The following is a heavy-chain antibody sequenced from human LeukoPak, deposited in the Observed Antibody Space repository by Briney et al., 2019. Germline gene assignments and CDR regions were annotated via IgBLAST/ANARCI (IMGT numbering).Heavy chain of an antibody. J-gene: IGHJ4*02. CDR3: ARAPKGYYDSSGSHFDY. CDR2: INPSGGST. CDR1: GYTFTSYY. V-gene: IGHV1-46*01. D-gene: IGHD3-22*01. Sequence: ASVKVSCKASGYTFTSYYMHWVRQAPGQGLEWMGIINPSGGSTSYAQKFQGRVTMTRDTSTSTVYMELSSLRSEGTAVYYCARAPKGYYDSSGSHFDYWGQGTLVTVSS.